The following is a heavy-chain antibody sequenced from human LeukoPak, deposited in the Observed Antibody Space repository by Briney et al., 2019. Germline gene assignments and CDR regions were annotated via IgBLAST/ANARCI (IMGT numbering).Heavy chain of an antibody. D-gene: IGHD3-16*01. CDR3: ARDRGIYDYVLDY. CDR1: GFTFSSYG. Sequence: GGSLRLSCAASGFTFSSYGMHWVRQAPGKGLEWVAVIWYDGSNKYYADSVKGRFTISRDSSKNTLYLQMNSLRAEDTAVYYCARDRGIYDYVLDYWGQGTLVTVSS. V-gene: IGHV3-33*01. CDR2: IWYDGSNK. J-gene: IGHJ4*02.